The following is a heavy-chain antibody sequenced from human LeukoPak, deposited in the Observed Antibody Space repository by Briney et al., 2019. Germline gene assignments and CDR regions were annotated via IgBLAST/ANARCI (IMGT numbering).Heavy chain of an antibody. CDR3: ARLGCIWDYYDSSGWDAFDI. Sequence: PSETLSLTCTVSGGSISSSSYYWGWIRQPPGKGLEWIGSVYYSGSTYYNPSLKSRVTISVDTSKNQFSLKLSSVSAANTAVYYCARLGCIWDYYDSSGWDAFDIWGQGTMVTVSS. CDR2: VYYSGST. CDR1: GGSISSSSYY. D-gene: IGHD3-22*01. J-gene: IGHJ3*02. V-gene: IGHV4-39*01.